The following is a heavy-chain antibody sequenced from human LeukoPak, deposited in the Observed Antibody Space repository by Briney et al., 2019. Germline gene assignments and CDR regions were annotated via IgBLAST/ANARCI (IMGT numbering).Heavy chain of an antibody. CDR1: GYTFTSYY. D-gene: IGHD6-13*01. J-gene: IGHJ3*02. V-gene: IGHV1-46*01. CDR3: ARVTRRIAAAGAFDI. CDR2: INPSGGST. Sequence: ASVKVSCKASGYTFTSYYIHWVRQAPGEGLEWMGIINPSGGSTSYAQKFQGRVTMTRDMSTSTVYMELSSLRSEDTAVYYCARVTRRIAAAGAFDIWGQGTMVTVSS.